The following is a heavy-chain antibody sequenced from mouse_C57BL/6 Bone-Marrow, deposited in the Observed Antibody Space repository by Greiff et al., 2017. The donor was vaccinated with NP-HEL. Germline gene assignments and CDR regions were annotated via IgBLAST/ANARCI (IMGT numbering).Heavy chain of an antibody. Sequence: VQLQESGAELARPGASVKLSCKASGYTFTSYGISWVKQRTGQGLEWIGEIYPRSGNTYYNEKFKGKATLTADKSSSTAYMELRSLTSEDSAVYFCARLGPDYYGSSYWYFDVWGTGTTVTVSS. CDR3: ARLGPDYYGSSYWYFDV. CDR2: IYPRSGNT. J-gene: IGHJ1*03. V-gene: IGHV1-81*01. D-gene: IGHD1-1*01. CDR1: GYTFTSYG.